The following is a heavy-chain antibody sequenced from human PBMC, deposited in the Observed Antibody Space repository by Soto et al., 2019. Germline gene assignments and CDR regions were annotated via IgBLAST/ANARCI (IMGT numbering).Heavy chain of an antibody. CDR1: GGSMIGFF. Sequence: SETLSLTCSVSGGSMIGFFWIWIRQPAVNGLEFIGRIYNIFNTNYNPSLKSRFSISLYMSENFFSLKLTSFTAAYTAVYFCAIEEQVGYFDHWGQGAVVTVSS. CDR3: AIEEQVGYFDH. D-gene: IGHD6-6*01. J-gene: IGHJ4*02. CDR2: IYNIFNT. V-gene: IGHV4-4*07.